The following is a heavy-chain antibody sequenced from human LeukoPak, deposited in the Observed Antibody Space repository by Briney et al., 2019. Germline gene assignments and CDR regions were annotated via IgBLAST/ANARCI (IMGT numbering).Heavy chain of an antibody. J-gene: IGHJ4*02. CDR2: IRSSGTTI. CDR1: GFRVSTYE. V-gene: IGHV3-48*03. Sequence: GGSLRLSCAASGFRVSTYEMNWVRQAPGKGLECVSYIRSSGTTISYADSVEGRFTISRDNAKNSLYLEMNSLRVEDTAVYYCARGRPEFFGSGTYLNDWGQGTLVTVSS. D-gene: IGHD3-10*01. CDR3: ARGRPEFFGSGTYLND.